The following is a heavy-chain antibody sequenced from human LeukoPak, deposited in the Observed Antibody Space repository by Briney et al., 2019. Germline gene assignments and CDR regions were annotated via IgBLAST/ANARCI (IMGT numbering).Heavy chain of an antibody. V-gene: IGHV3-30*04. CDR3: ARRRYCSGVSCTTSYYYYGMDV. Sequence: GGSLRLSCAASGFTFRSYAMHWVRQAPGKGLEWVAVISYDGSNKYYADSVKGRFTISRDNSKNTLYLQMNSLRAEDTAMYYCARRRYCSGVSCTTSYYYYGMDVWGQGTTVTVSS. D-gene: IGHD2-15*01. CDR2: ISYDGSNK. J-gene: IGHJ6*02. CDR1: GFTFRSYA.